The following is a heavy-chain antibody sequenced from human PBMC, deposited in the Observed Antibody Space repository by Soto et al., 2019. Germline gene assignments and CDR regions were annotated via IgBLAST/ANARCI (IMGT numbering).Heavy chain of an antibody. CDR1: GFTFSNAW. J-gene: IGHJ4*02. CDR3: TTEDCSGGSCYSLGYFDY. Sequence: GGSLRLSCAASGFTFSNAWMSWVRQAPGKGLEWVGRIKSKTDGGTTDYAAPVKGRFTISRDDSKNTLYLQMNSLKTEDTAVYYCTTEDCSGGSCYSLGYFDYWGQGTLVTVSS. CDR2: IKSKTDGGTT. V-gene: IGHV3-15*01. D-gene: IGHD2-15*01.